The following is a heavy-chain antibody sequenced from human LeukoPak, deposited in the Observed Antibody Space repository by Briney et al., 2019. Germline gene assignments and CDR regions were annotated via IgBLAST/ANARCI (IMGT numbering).Heavy chain of an antibody. J-gene: IGHJ4*02. D-gene: IGHD3-9*01. CDR1: GFTFGDYA. Sequence: GGSLRLSCTVSGFTFGDYAMSWVRQAPGKGLEWVGFIRSKAYGGTTEYAASVKGRFTISRDDSKSIAYLQMNSLKTEDTAVYYCTRALMNYDILTGYSLPFDYWGQGTLVTVSS. CDR2: IRSKAYGGTT. CDR3: TRALMNYDILTGYSLPFDY. V-gene: IGHV3-49*04.